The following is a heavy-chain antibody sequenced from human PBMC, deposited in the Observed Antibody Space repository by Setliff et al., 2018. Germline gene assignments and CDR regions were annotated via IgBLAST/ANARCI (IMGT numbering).Heavy chain of an antibody. V-gene: IGHV1-18*01. CDR2: ISTYNGKT. CDR1: GYIFTSYG. J-gene: IGHJ4*02. CDR3: ARERRGGHFDY. Sequence: ASVKVSCKASGYIFTSYGFSWVRQAPGQGLEWMGWISTYNGKTNYAQKFQGRVTMTTDTSTSTAYMELRSLRSDDTAVYYCARERRGGHFDYWGQGTLVTVSS.